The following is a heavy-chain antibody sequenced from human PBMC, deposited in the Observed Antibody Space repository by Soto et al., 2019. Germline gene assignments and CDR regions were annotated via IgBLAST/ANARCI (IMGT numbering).Heavy chain of an antibody. Sequence: EVQLVESGGDLVQPGGSLKLSCAASGFTFSGSSMHWVRQASGKGLEWLGRIRSKANSYATAYAASVTGRFTISRDDSKNTAYLQMNSLRTEDTAVYYCTRPYESGDYWGQGTLVTVSS. D-gene: IGHD5-12*01. CDR2: IRSKANSYAT. CDR1: GFTFSGSS. CDR3: TRPYESGDY. V-gene: IGHV3-73*02. J-gene: IGHJ4*02.